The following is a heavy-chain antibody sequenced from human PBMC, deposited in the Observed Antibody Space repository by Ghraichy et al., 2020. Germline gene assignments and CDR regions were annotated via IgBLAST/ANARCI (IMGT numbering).Heavy chain of an antibody. Sequence: SETLSLTCSVPGASISSGSYYWNWIRQPAGKGLEWIGRTYSSGSTDYNPSLKSRVTMAVDTSKNQFSLKVTSVTASDTAVYYCARGGYTGGTDAFDIWGQGTMGTVSS. V-gene: IGHV4-61*02. CDR3: ARGGYTGGTDAFDI. CDR2: TYSSGST. J-gene: IGHJ3*02. CDR1: GASISSGSYY. D-gene: IGHD1-26*01.